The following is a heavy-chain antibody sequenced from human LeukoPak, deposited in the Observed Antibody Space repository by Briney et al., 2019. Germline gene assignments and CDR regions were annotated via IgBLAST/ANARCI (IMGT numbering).Heavy chain of an antibody. CDR2: IYTGGTT. V-gene: IGHV3-66*01. D-gene: IGHD6-6*01. J-gene: IGHJ4*02. CDR3: ARDSSSYYFDY. Sequence: GGSLRLSCAASGFTFSSYEMNWVRQAPGKGLEWVSIIYTGGTTHYAGSLRDRFTISRDDSINTLYLQMNSLRAEDTAVYYCARDSSSYYFDYWGQGTLVTVSS. CDR1: GFTFSSYE.